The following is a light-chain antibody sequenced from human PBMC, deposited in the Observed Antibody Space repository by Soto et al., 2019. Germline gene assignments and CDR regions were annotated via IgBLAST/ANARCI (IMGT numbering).Light chain of an antibody. J-gene: IGLJ1*01. Sequence: QSVLTQPRSVSGSPGQSVTISCTGTSSDVGGYNYVSWYQQHPGKAPKLMIYDVSGRPSGVPDRFSGSKSGNTASLTISGLQAEDEADYYRCSYAGSYTSVFGTGTKVTVL. CDR2: DVS. CDR3: CSYAGSYTSV. CDR1: SSDVGGYNY. V-gene: IGLV2-11*01.